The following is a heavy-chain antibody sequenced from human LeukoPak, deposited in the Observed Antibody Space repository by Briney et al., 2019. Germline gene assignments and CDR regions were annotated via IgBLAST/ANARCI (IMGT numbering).Heavy chain of an antibody. CDR3: ARESAGYDYVWGSYRRPSDY. CDR1: GFTFSSYW. D-gene: IGHD3-16*02. Sequence: GGSLRLSCAASGFTFSSYWMHWVRQAPGKGLVWVSRINSDGSSTSYADSVKGRFTISRDNAKNTLYLQMNSLRAEDTAVYYCARESAGYDYVWGSYRRPSDYWGQGTLVTVSS. CDR2: INSDGSST. J-gene: IGHJ4*02. V-gene: IGHV3-74*01.